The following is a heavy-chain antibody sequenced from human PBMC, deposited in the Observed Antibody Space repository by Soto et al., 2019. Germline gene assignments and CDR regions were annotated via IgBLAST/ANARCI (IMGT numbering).Heavy chain of an antibody. CDR2: IIPIFGTA. Sequence: SVKVSCKASGGTFSSYAISWVRQAPGQGLEWMGGIIPIFGTANYAQKFQGRVTITADESTSTAYMELSSLRSEDTAVYYCAREAQYSSGWYDYWGQGTLVTVSS. CDR3: AREAQYSSGWYDY. CDR1: GGTFSSYA. V-gene: IGHV1-69*13. J-gene: IGHJ4*02. D-gene: IGHD6-19*01.